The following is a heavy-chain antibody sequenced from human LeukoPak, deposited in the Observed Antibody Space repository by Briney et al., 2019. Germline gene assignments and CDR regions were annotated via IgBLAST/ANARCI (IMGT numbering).Heavy chain of an antibody. J-gene: IGHJ4*02. CDR1: GGSISSYY. CDR3: ARGVDTAMVTFDY. Sequence: MTSETLSLTCTVSGGSISSYYWSRIRQPPGKGLEWIGEINHSGSTNYNPSLKSRVTISVDTSKNQFSLKLSSVTAADTAVYYCARGVDTAMVTFDYWGQGTLVTVSS. CDR2: INHSGST. D-gene: IGHD5-18*01. V-gene: IGHV4-34*01.